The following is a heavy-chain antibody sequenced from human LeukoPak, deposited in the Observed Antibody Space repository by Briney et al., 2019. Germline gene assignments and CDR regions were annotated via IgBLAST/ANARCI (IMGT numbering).Heavy chain of an antibody. CDR3: ARGHPQLELYLFDY. CDR1: GGTFSSYA. Sequence: GASVKVSCKASGGTFSSYAISWVRQAPGQGLEWMGGIIPIFGTANYAQKFQGRVTITADESTSTAYMELSSLRSEDTAVYYCARGHPQLELYLFDYWGQGTLVTVSS. D-gene: IGHD1-1*01. J-gene: IGHJ4*02. CDR2: IIPIFGTA. V-gene: IGHV1-69*13.